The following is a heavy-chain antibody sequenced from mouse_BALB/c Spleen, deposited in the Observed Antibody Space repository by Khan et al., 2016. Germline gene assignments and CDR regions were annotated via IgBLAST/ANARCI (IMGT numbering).Heavy chain of an antibody. V-gene: IGHV3-2*02. D-gene: IGHD2-3*01. Sequence: EVQLQESGPGLVKPSQSLSLTCTVTGYSITSDYAWNWIRQFPGNKLEWMGYINYSGGASYNPSLKSRISITRDTSKNQFFLQLNSVTPEDTATYYCACAYGFYAWVGNWGQGTLVTVSA. CDR1: GYSITSDYA. CDR3: ACAYGFYAWVGN. J-gene: IGHJ3*01. CDR2: INYSGGA.